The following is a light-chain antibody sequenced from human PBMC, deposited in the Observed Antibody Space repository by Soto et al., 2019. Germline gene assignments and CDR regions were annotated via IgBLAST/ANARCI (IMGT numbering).Light chain of an antibody. CDR2: EVT. J-gene: IGLJ2*01. V-gene: IGLV2-14*01. CDR3: SSYRGSSTLT. Sequence: QSLLTQPASLSGSPGQSITISCTGTSNDVGAYDYVSWYQQHPGKAPKLIIYEVTYRPSGVSNRFSGSQSGNTASLTISGLQAEDEADYYCSSYRGSSTLTFGGGTKVTVL. CDR1: SNDVGAYDY.